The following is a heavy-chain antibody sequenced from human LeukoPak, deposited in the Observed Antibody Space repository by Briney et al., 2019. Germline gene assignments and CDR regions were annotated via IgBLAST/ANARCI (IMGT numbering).Heavy chain of an antibody. J-gene: IGHJ4*02. CDR3: AAAPNSKYFDY. V-gene: IGHV3-7*01. D-gene: IGHD2-8*01. CDR2: IKGDGSEK. Sequence: GGSLRLSCAASGFPFNSHWMSWVRQAPGKGLEWVANIKGDGSEKTYVDSVKGRFTISRDNAKNSVYLQMNSLRVEDTAVYYCAAAPNSKYFDYWGQGNLVTVS. CDR1: GFPFNSHW.